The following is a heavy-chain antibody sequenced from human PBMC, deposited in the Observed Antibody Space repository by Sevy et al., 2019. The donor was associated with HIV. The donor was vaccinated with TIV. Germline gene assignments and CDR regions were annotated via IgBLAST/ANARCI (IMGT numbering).Heavy chain of an antibody. CDR1: GFPFINYA. CDR2: IGGSGGSS. D-gene: IGHD3-22*01. J-gene: IGHJ3*01. Sequence: GGSLRLSCAASGFPFINYAMSWVRQAPGKGLEWVSAIGGSGGSSFYADSVKGRFTISRDNSKNTLYLQMNSLRAGDRAVYYWAKAIGIVVGDAFDLWGQGTLVTVSS. CDR3: AKAIGIVVGDAFDL. V-gene: IGHV3-23*01.